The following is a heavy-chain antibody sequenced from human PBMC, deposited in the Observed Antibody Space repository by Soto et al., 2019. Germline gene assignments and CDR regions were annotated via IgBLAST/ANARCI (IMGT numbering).Heavy chain of an antibody. CDR1: GFTLSSYG. D-gene: IGHD5-18*01. CDR3: AKGLSVIQEWIIDGH. J-gene: IGHJ4*02. Sequence: QVQLVESGGGVVQPGRSLRLSCAVSGFTLSSYGIHWVRQAPGKGLEWVAFMSYAGNKKYYADSVKGRFTISRDNSKNTLYLQMDSLRADDTAMYYCAKGLSVIQEWIIDGHWGQGTQVTVSS. CDR2: MSYAGNKK. V-gene: IGHV3-30*18.